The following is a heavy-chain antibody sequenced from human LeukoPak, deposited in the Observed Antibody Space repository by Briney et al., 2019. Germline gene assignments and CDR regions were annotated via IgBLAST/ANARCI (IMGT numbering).Heavy chain of an antibody. CDR1: GYTFTSYY. CDR3: ARNFAFGELSATRAHYFDY. CDR2: INPSGGST. Sequence: GASVKASCKASGYTFTSYYMHWVRQSPGQRLKWLGIINPSGGSTSYAQKFQGRVTMTRDTSTSTVYMELNSLRAEDTAVYYCARNFAFGELSATRAHYFDYWGQGTLVTVSS. V-gene: IGHV1-46*01. J-gene: IGHJ4*02. D-gene: IGHD3-10*01.